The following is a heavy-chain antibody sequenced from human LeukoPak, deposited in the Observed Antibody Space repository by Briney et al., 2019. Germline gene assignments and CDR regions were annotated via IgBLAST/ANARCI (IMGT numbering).Heavy chain of an antibody. D-gene: IGHD3-22*01. V-gene: IGHV1-2*02. CDR3: ARDKAYYYDSSGYYPGAFDI. CDR2: INPNSGGT. CDR1: GYSFTGYY. Sequence: ASVKVSCKASGYSFTGYYMHWVRQAPGQGLEWMGWINPNSGGTNYAQKFQGRVTMTRDTSISTAYMELSRLRSDDTAVYYCARDKAYYYDSSGYYPGAFDIWGQGTMVTVSS. J-gene: IGHJ3*02.